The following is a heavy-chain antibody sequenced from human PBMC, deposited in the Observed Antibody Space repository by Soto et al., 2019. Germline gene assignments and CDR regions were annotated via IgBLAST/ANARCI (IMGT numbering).Heavy chain of an antibody. J-gene: IGHJ6*02. CDR3: ARVGFGVRDYYYGMDV. CDR2: TYYRSKWYN. CDR1: GDSVSSNSAA. D-gene: IGHD3-10*01. Sequence: PSQTLSLTCVISGDSVSSNSAAWNWIRQSPSRGLEWLGRTYYRSKWYNDYAVSVKSRITINPDTSKNQFSLQLNSVTPEDTAVYYCARVGFGVRDYYYGMDVWGQGTTVTVSS. V-gene: IGHV6-1*01.